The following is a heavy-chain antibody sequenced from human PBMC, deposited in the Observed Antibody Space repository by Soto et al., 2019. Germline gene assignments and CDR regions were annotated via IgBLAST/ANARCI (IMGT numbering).Heavy chain of an antibody. J-gene: IGHJ4*02. D-gene: IGHD6-25*01. CDR2: IKQDGSEK. Sequence: PGGSLRLSCAASGFTFSSYWMSWVRQAPGKGLEWVANIKQDGSEKKYVDSVKGRFTISRDNAKNSLYLQMNSLRAEDTAVYYCARGVVTPRLYYFDYWGQGTLVTVSS. V-gene: IGHV3-7*03. CDR3: ARGVVTPRLYYFDY. CDR1: GFTFSSYW.